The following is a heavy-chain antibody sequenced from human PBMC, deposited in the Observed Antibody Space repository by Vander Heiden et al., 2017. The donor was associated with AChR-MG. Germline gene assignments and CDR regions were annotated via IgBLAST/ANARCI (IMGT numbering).Heavy chain of an antibody. D-gene: IGHD2-21*02. J-gene: IGHJ6*03. V-gene: IGHV3-23*01. CDR3: AKGHQGCNNKNCYLYMDV. CDR1: GFTFSRYA. CDR2: ISGSGAGT. Sequence: EVQLLESGGGLVQPGGSLRLSCAASGFTFSRYAMTWVRQAPGKGLEWVSSISGSGAGTFYADSVQARFTISRDTSKNTLYLQMNSLRAEDTAVYHCAKGHQGCNNKNCYLYMDVWGKGTTVTVSS.